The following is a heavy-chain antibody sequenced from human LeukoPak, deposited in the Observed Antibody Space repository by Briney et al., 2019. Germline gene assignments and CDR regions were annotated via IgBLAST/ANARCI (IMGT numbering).Heavy chain of an antibody. V-gene: IGHV3-48*04. CDR2: ISGNGGTT. Sequence: GESLRLSCAASGFSFGSYGLSWVRQAPGKGPQWVSYISGNGGTTHYADSVEGRFTISRDNAKNSLYLQMNSLRAEDTAVYYCARDPSFSIIAAAGPNTYFDYWGQGTLVTVSS. CDR1: GFSFGSYG. D-gene: IGHD6-13*01. J-gene: IGHJ4*02. CDR3: ARDPSFSIIAAAGPNTYFDY.